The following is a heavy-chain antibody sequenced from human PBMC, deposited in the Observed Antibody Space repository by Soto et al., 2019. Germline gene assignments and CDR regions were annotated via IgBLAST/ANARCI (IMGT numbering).Heavy chain of an antibody. CDR1: GYTFTSYD. V-gene: IGHV1-8*01. Sequence: QVQLVQSGAEVKKPGASVKVSCKASGYTFTSYDINWVRQATGQGLEWMGWMNPNSGNTGYAQKFQGRVTMTRNTSRSPAYMELRSRRSQNTAVYYCASASDYGDYYFDYWGQGTLVTVSS. CDR2: MNPNSGNT. J-gene: IGHJ4*02. CDR3: ASASDYGDYYFDY. D-gene: IGHD4-17*01.